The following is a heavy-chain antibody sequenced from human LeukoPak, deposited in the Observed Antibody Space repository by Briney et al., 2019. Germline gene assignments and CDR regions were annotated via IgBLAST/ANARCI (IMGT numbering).Heavy chain of an antibody. Sequence: ESGPTLVKPTQTLTLTCTFSGFSLSTSGVGVGWIRQPPGKALEWLALIYWDDDKRYSPSLKSRLTITKDTSKNQVVLTMTNMDPVDTATYYCAHRGGYDSVSDFDYWGQGTLVTVSS. CDR2: IYWDDDK. J-gene: IGHJ4*02. D-gene: IGHD5-12*01. V-gene: IGHV2-5*02. CDR3: AHRGGYDSVSDFDY. CDR1: GFSLSTSGVG.